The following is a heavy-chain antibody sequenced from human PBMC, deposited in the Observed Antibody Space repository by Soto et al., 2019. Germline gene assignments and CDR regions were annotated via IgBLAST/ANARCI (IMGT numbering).Heavy chain of an antibody. CDR3: ARSLGYPKTPFDY. CDR2: IIPIFGTA. J-gene: IGHJ4*02. D-gene: IGHD2-2*03. CDR1: GGTFSSYA. V-gene: IGHV1-69*13. Sequence: SVKVSCKASGGTFSSYAISWVRQAPGQGLEWMGGIIPIFGTANYAQKFQGRVTITADESTSTAYMELSSLRSEDTAVYYCARSLGYPKTPFDYWGQGXLVTVYS.